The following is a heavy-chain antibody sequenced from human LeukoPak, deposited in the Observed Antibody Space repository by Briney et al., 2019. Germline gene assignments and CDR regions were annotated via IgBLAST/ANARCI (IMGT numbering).Heavy chain of an antibody. CDR1: GLTFSSYA. CDR3: AQGSAVSSTGWFDP. V-gene: IGHV3-23*01. CDR2: ISGSGGNS. Sequence: PGGSPRLSCAASGLTFSSYAMSWVRQAPGKGLEWVSSISGSGGNSDFADSAQGRFTISRDNSRNTLYLQMNSLRAEDTAVYYCAQGSAVSSTGWFDPWGQGTLVTVSS. J-gene: IGHJ5*02. D-gene: IGHD6-19*01.